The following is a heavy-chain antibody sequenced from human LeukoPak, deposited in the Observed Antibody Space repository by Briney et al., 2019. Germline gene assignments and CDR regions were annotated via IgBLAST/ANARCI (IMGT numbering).Heavy chain of an antibody. CDR1: GGSLRSDNYY. CDR2: IYHSGRT. J-gene: IGHJ4*02. V-gene: IGHV4-39*07. Sequence: PSETLSLTCTVSGGSLRSDNYYWGWIRQTPGKGLEWIGCIYHSGRTYYNPSLKSPVTISMDTSKNQFSLKLSSVTAADTAVYYCARLHYDSSGYYPDYWGQGTLVTVSS. D-gene: IGHD3-22*01. CDR3: ARLHYDSSGYYPDY.